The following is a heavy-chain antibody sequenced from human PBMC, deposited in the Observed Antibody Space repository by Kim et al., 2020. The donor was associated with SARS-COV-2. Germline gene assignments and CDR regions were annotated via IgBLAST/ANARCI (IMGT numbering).Heavy chain of an antibody. CDR2: FDPEDGET. J-gene: IGHJ6*02. V-gene: IGHV1-24*01. D-gene: IGHD3-3*01. CDR1: GYTLTELS. CDR3: ATDTPRSYYDFWSDPRGYYYGMDV. Sequence: ASVKVSCKVSGYTLTELSMHWVRQAPGKGLEWMGGFDPEDGETIYAQKFQGRVTMTEDTSTDTAYMELSSLRSEDTAVYYCATDTPRSYYDFWSDPRGYYYGMDVWGQGTTVTVSS.